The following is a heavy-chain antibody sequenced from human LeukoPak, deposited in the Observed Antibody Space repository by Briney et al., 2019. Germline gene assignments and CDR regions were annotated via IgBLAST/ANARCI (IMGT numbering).Heavy chain of an antibody. CDR1: GYRFTSYW. CDR3: ARHGANYGDYGWFDP. CDR2: IDPSDSYT. J-gene: IGHJ5*02. V-gene: IGHV5-10-1*01. D-gene: IGHD4-17*01. Sequence: GESLQISCKGSGYRFTSYWISGVRQMPGKGLEWMGRIDPSDSYTNYSPSFQGHVTISADKSISTAYLQWSSLKASDTAMYYCARHGANYGDYGWFDPWGQGTLVTVSS.